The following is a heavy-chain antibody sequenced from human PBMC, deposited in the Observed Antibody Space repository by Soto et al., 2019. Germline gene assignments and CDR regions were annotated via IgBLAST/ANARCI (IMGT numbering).Heavy chain of an antibody. CDR2: IYYSGST. Sequence: QLPLQESGPGLVKPSETLSLTCTVSGGSISSSSYYWGWIRQPPGKGLEWIGSIYYSGSTYYNPSLKSRVTISVDTSKNQFSLKLSSVTAADTAVYYCARPGVATIADDAFDIWGQGTMVTVSS. D-gene: IGHD5-12*01. V-gene: IGHV4-39*01. CDR1: GGSISSSSYY. J-gene: IGHJ3*02. CDR3: ARPGVATIADDAFDI.